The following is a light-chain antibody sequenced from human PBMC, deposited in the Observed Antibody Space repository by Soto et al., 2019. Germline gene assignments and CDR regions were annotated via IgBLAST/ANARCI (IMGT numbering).Light chain of an antibody. CDR1: SSDIGGYNY. CDR2: EVT. J-gene: IGLJ1*01. CDR3: SSCTSSTPALV. V-gene: IGLV2-14*01. Sequence: QSVLTQPASVSGSPGQSITISCTGTSSDIGGYNYVSWYQHHPGKAPQLMIYEVTNRPSGVSNRFSGSKSGNTASLTISGLQPEDDADYYCSSCTSSTPALVFGTWTNVNVL.